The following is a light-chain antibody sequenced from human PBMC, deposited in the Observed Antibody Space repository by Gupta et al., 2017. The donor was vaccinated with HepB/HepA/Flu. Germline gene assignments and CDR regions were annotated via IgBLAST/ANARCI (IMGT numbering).Light chain of an antibody. J-gene: IGKJ4*01. V-gene: IGKV3-15*01. CDR3: QQYNNWPPIT. CDR2: GAS. CDR1: QSVSSN. Sequence: EIVMTQSPATLSVALGERATLSCRASQSVSSNLAWYLQKPGQAPRLLIYGASTRATGSPARFSGSGSGTEFTHTISSLQAEDFAVDYCQQYNNWPPITFGGGTKVETK.